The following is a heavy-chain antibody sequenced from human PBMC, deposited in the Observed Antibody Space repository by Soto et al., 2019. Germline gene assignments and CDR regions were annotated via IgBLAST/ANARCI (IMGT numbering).Heavy chain of an antibody. CDR3: ARESEDLTSIFDY. CDR1: GFTFTRYS. V-gene: IGHV3-21*06. Sequence: EVQLVESGGGLVKPGGSLRLSCPASGFTFTRYSMNWVRQAPGKGLEWVSSISSTTNYIYYGDSMKGRFTISRDKAKNSLYLEMNSLRAEDTAVYYCARESEDLTSIFDYWGQGTLVTVSS. J-gene: IGHJ4*02. CDR2: ISSTTNYI.